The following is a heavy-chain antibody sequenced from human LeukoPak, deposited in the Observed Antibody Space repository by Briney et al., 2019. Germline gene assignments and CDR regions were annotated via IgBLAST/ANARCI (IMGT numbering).Heavy chain of an antibody. Sequence: PSQTLSLTCAVSGGSISSGGYSWSWIRQPPGKSLEWIGYIYHSGSTYYNPSLKSRVTISVDRSKNQFSLKLSSVTAADTAVYYCARETHYYGSGSYSDYWGQGTLVTVSS. CDR2: IYHSGST. CDR3: ARETHYYGSGSYSDY. V-gene: IGHV4-30-2*01. CDR1: GGSISSGGYS. J-gene: IGHJ4*02. D-gene: IGHD3-10*01.